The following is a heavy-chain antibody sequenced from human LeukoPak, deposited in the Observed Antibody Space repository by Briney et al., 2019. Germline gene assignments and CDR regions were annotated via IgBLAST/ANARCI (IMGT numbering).Heavy chain of an antibody. CDR3: ARAGQFDGIVVTPPAIVGDY. V-gene: IGHV3-48*03. D-gene: IGHD2-2*01. CDR2: ISSSGTSI. CDR1: GFTFSNYE. Sequence: AGGSLRLSCVGSGFTFSNYEVNWVRQAPGKGLEWVSYISSSGTSIYYADPVKGRFTISRDNAKNSLYLQMSSLRAEDTAVYYCARAGQFDGIVVTPPAIVGDYWGQGTLVTVSS. J-gene: IGHJ4*02.